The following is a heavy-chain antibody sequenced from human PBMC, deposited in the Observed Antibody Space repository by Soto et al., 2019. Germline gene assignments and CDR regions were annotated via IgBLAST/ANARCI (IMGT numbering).Heavy chain of an antibody. CDR3: ATVGDIVLVAAADYYYGMDV. J-gene: IGHJ6*02. CDR2: FDPEDGET. Sequence: QVQLVQSGAEVKKPGASVKVSCKVSGYTLTELSMHWVRQAPGKGLEWMGGFDPEDGETIYAQKSQGRVTMTEDTSTDTAYMELSSLRSEDTAVYYCATVGDIVLVAAADYYYGMDVWGQGTTVTVSS. D-gene: IGHD2-2*01. CDR1: GYTLTELS. V-gene: IGHV1-24*01.